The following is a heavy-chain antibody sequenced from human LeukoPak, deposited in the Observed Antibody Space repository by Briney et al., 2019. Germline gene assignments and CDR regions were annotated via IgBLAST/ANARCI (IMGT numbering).Heavy chain of an antibody. D-gene: IGHD2-2*01. CDR2: ISGSGCST. Sequence: PGGSLRLSCAASGFTFSSYSMNWVRQAPGKGLEWVSTISGSGCSTYYADSVKGRFTISRGQSKNTLYLQMNSLRAEDTAVYYCAKGRGYRCRTICYEPVDYWGQGTLVTVSS. CDR3: AKGRGYRCRTICYEPVDY. J-gene: IGHJ4*02. V-gene: IGHV3-23*01. CDR1: GFTFSSYS.